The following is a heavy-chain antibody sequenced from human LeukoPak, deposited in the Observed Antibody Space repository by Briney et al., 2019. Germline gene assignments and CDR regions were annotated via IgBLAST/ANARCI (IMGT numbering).Heavy chain of an antibody. V-gene: IGHV1-69*13. CDR2: IIPIFGTA. CDR1: GGTFSSYA. CDR3: ARGIAALRDAFDI. J-gene: IGHJ3*02. D-gene: IGHD6-6*01. Sequence: SVKVSCKASGGTFSSYAISWVRQAPGQGLEWMGGIIPIFGTANYAQKFQGRVTITADESTSTAYMELSSLRSEDTAVYYCARGIAALRDAFDIWGQGTMVTVSS.